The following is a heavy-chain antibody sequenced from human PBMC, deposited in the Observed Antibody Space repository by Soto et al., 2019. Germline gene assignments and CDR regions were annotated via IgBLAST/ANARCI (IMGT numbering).Heavy chain of an antibody. J-gene: IGHJ4*02. V-gene: IGHV4-34*01. CDR2: INHSGST. Sequence: QVQLQQWGAGLLKPSETLSLTCAVYGGSFSGYYWSWIRQPPGKGLECIGEINHSGSTNYNPSLKRRVTISVDTSKNQFSLKLSSVTAADTAVYYCERSYGGNSGTFDFWGQGTLVTVSS. CDR1: GGSFSGYY. D-gene: IGHD4-17*01. CDR3: ERSYGGNSGTFDF.